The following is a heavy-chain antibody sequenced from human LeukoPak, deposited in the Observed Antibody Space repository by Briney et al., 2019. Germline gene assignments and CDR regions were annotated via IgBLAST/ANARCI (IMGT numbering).Heavy chain of an antibody. J-gene: IGHJ4*02. Sequence: SETLSLTCAVYGGSFSGYYWSWIRQPPGKGLEWIGEINHSGSTNYNPSLKSRVTISVDTSKNQFSLKLSSVTAADTAVYYCARAPISGNGWYSLADHFDYWGQGTLVTVSS. CDR2: INHSGST. V-gene: IGHV4-34*01. D-gene: IGHD6-19*01. CDR1: GGSFSGYY. CDR3: ARAPISGNGWYSLADHFDY.